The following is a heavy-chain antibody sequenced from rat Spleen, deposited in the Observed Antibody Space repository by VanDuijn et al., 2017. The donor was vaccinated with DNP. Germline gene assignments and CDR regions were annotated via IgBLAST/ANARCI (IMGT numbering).Heavy chain of an antibody. CDR3: AKGPNYGGWSDYFDY. CDR1: GFIFNDFW. D-gene: IGHD1-11*01. V-gene: IGHV4-2*01. CDR2: VNKDSNII. J-gene: IGHJ2*01. Sequence: EVKFVESGGGLVQPGRSLKLSCAASGFIFNDFWMGWVRQAPGKGLEWIGEVNKDSNIIKYVPSLKEKITISRDNVQNTLYLQMSKVGSEDTAIYYCAKGPNYGGWSDYFDYWGQGVMVTVSS.